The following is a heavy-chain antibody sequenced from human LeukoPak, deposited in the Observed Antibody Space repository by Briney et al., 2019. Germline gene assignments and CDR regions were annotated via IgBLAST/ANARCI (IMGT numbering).Heavy chain of an antibody. Sequence: SETLSLTCAVYGGSLSGYYWSWIRQPPGKGLEWIGEINHSGSTNYNPSLKSRVTISVDTSKNQFSLKLSSVTAADTAVYYCXXXXYSSSWYPRFRWFDPWGQGTLVTVSS. V-gene: IGHV4-34*01. CDR2: INHSGST. CDR3: XXXXYSSSWYPRFRWFDP. D-gene: IGHD6-13*01. CDR1: GGSLSGYY. J-gene: IGHJ5*02.